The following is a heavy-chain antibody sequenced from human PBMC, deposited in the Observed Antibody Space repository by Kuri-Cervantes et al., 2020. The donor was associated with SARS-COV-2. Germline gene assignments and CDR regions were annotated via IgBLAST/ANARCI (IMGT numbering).Heavy chain of an antibody. CDR3: ARRGDFWSGTWLFNWFDH. J-gene: IGHJ5*02. V-gene: IGHV4-34*01. CDR2: INNTGST. D-gene: IGHD3-3*01. CDR1: SSDYY. Sequence: SSDYYMSWRRQPPGKVQEWIGEINNTGSTNYNPSLKSRVTISVDTSKNQFSLKLSSVTAADTAVYYCARRGDFWSGTWLFNWFDHWGQGTLVTVSS.